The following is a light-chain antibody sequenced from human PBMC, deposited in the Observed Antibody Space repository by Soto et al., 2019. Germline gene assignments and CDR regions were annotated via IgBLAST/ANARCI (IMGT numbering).Light chain of an antibody. Sequence: EIVLTQSPGTLSLSPGERATLSCRASQSVSSSYLAWYQQTPGQAPRLLIYGTSRRAAGIPDRFSGSGSGTDFIVTISRLEPEDFAVYYCQQYDISPLTFGGGTKVDIK. J-gene: IGKJ4*01. CDR1: QSVSSSY. CDR3: QQYDISPLT. CDR2: GTS. V-gene: IGKV3-20*01.